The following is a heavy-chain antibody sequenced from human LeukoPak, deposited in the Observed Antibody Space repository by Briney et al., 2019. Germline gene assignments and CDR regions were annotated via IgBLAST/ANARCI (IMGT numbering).Heavy chain of an antibody. J-gene: IGHJ4*02. D-gene: IGHD3-9*01. CDR1: GFTFSSYA. CDR3: ARDRGDILTGYLLYYFDY. Sequence: PGGSLRLSCAASGFTFSSYAIHWVRQAPGKGLEWVAVISYDGGNNYYADSVKGRFTISRDNSKNTVSLQLNSLRAEDTAVYHCARDRGDILTGYLLYYFDYWGQGTLVTVSS. CDR2: ISYDGGNN. V-gene: IGHV3-30-3*01.